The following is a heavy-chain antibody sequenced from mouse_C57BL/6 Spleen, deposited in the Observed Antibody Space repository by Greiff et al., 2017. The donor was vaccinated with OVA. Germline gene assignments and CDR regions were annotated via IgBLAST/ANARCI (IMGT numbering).Heavy chain of an antibody. J-gene: IGHJ4*01. D-gene: IGHD1-1*01. V-gene: IGHV1-22*01. Sequence: EVQLQQSGPELVKPGASVKMSCKASGYTFTDYNMHWVKQSHGKSLEWIGYINPNNGGTSYNQKFKGKATLTVNKSSSTAYMELRSLTSEDSAVYYCARERIYYGSSYPYYAMDYWGQGTSGTVSS. CDR1: GYTFTDYN. CDR3: ARERIYYGSSYPYYAMDY. CDR2: INPNNGGT.